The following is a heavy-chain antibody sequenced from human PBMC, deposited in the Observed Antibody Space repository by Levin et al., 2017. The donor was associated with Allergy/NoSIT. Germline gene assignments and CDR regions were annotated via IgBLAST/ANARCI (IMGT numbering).Heavy chain of an antibody. D-gene: IGHD2-2*02. V-gene: IGHV1-18*01. CDR2: ISAYNGNT. CDR3: ARGRPCSSTSCYTIDNWFDP. J-gene: IGHJ5*02. CDR1: GYTFTSYG. Sequence: GASVKVSCKASGYTFTSYGISWVRQAPGQGLEWMGWISAYNGNTNYAQKLQGRVTMTTDTSTSTAYMELRSLRSDDTAVYYCARGRPCSSTSCYTIDNWFDPWGQGTLVTVSS.